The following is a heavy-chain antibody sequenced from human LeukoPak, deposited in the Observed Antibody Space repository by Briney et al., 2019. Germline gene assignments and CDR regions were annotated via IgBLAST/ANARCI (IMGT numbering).Heavy chain of an antibody. CDR3: ARDSPYHLREQLVRLAY. Sequence: ASVNVSCQASGYTFTNYGISWVRQAPAQELEWMGWISAYNGNTNYAQSLQGRVRMTSDTSTRTAYMELMSLRSDDTAVYYWARDSPYHLREQLVRLAYWGQGTLITVSS. CDR2: ISAYNGNT. J-gene: IGHJ4*02. CDR1: GYTFTNYG. V-gene: IGHV1-18*01. D-gene: IGHD6-13*01.